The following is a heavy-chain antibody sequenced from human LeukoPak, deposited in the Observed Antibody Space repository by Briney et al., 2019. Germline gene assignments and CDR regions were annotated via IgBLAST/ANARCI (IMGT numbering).Heavy chain of an antibody. D-gene: IGHD3-22*01. Sequence: GESLKISCEGSGYSFGTYWIAWVRQMPGKGLEFMGIIYPRDSDTRYSPSFQGQVTISADESISTAYLQWSRLKASDTATYFCARSSGPEYHFEYWSQGTLLTVSS. CDR3: ARSSGPEYHFEY. V-gene: IGHV5-51*01. CDR2: IYPRDSDT. CDR1: GYSFGTYW. J-gene: IGHJ4*02.